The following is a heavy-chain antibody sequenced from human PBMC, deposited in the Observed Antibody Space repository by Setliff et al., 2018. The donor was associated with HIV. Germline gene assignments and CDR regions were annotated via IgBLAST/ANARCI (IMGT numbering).Heavy chain of an antibody. V-gene: IGHV1-69*06. D-gene: IGHD1-7*01. J-gene: IGHJ3*02. CDR3: ARDMCRWNFGSRQPGPFDI. CDR1: GGTFSNSA. Sequence: ASVKVSCKASGGTFSNSAIGWVRQAPGQGLEWMGRIIPVFGTANYAQNFQGRVTINVDKSTTTVYMELSSLKSEDTAVYYCARDMCRWNFGSRQPGPFDIWGQGTMVTVSS. CDR2: IIPVFGTA.